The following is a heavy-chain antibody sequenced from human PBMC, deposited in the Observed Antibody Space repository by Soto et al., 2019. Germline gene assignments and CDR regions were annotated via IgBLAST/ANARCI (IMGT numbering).Heavy chain of an antibody. V-gene: IGHV5-10-1*01. CDR1: GYSFTSYW. CDR2: IDPSDSYT. Sequence: LGESLKISCKGSGYSFTSYWISWVRQMPGKGLEWMGRIDPSDSYTNYSPSFQGHVTISADKSISTAYLQWSSLKASDTAMYYCAREGLTVLTPRDYYGMDVWGQGTTVTVSS. D-gene: IGHD4-17*01. J-gene: IGHJ6*02. CDR3: AREGLTVLTPRDYYGMDV.